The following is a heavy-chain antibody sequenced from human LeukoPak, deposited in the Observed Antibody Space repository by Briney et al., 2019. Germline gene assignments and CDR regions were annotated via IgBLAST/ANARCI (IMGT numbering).Heavy chain of an antibody. CDR1: GGSISSYY. D-gene: IGHD6-13*01. Sequence: SEALSLTCTVSGGSISSYYWSWIRQPPGKGLEWIGYIYYSGSTNYNPSLKSRVTISVDTSKNQFSLKLSSVTAADTAVYYCARLQIVAADPPYYYGMDVWGQGTTVTVSS. CDR3: ARLQIVAADPPYYYGMDV. V-gene: IGHV4-59*08. J-gene: IGHJ6*02. CDR2: IYYSGST.